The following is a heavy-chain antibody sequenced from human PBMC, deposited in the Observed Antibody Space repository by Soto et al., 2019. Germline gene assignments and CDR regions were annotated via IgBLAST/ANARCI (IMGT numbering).Heavy chain of an antibody. CDR1: GFTFSYYG. CDR3: AKALGELSPESYDY. J-gene: IGHJ4*02. CDR2: ISYDGSDQ. D-gene: IGHD3-16*02. V-gene: IGHV3-30*18. Sequence: QVQLVESGGGVVQPGRSLRLSCAASGFTFSYYGMHWVRQAPGKGLEWVAMISYDGSDQFYADSVRGRFTISRDNSKNTLNLQMNSLRGDDTAVYYCAKALGELSPESYDYWGQGTLITV.